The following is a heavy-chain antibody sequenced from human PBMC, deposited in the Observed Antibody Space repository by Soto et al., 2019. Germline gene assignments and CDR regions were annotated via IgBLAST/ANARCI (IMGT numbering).Heavy chain of an antibody. D-gene: IGHD3-10*01. CDR3: ARDGSAYYYGSGSQDAFDI. CDR1: VDIVSSNSAA. Sequence: SQTLSLTCAISVDIVSSNSAAWNCIRQSPSRGLEWLGRTYYRSKWYNDYAVSVKSRITINPDTSKNQFSLQLNSVTPEDTAVYYCARDGSAYYYGSGSQDAFDIWGQGTMVTVSS. J-gene: IGHJ3*02. V-gene: IGHV6-1*01. CDR2: TYYRSKWYN.